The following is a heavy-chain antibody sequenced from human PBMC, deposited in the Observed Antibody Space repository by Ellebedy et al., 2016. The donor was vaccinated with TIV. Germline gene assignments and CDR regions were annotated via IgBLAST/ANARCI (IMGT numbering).Heavy chain of an antibody. CDR1: GFTFRSYA. D-gene: IGHD7-27*01. J-gene: IGHJ4*02. V-gene: IGHV3-30*04. CDR3: ASWDFDY. CDR2: ISYDGSKK. Sequence: GESLKISCVASGFTFRSYAMHWVRQAPGKGLEWVAVISYDGSKKYHVDSVKGRFTISRDDSKNTLYLQMNSLRAEDTAVYWCASWDFDYWGQGTLVTVSS.